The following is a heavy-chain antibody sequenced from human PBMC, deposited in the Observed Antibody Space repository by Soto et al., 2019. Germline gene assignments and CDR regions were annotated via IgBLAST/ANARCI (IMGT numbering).Heavy chain of an antibody. D-gene: IGHD4-17*01. J-gene: IGHJ5*02. CDR1: GGSFSGYY. CDR2: INHSGST. V-gene: IGHV4-34*01. Sequence: SETLSLTCAVYGGSFSGYYWSWIRQPPGKGLEWIGEINHSGSTNYNPSLKSRVTISVDTSKNQFSLKLSSVTAADTAVYYCARVRGLYGDYVIGRYNWFDPWGQGTLVTVSS. CDR3: ARVRGLYGDYVIGRYNWFDP.